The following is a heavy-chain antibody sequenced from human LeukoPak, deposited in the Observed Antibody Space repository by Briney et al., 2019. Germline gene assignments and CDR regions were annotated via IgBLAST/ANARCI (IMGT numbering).Heavy chain of an antibody. CDR2: ISSSSSYI. D-gene: IGHD3-9*01. Sequence: GGSLRLSCAASGFTFSSYSMNWVRQAPGKGLEWVSSISSSSSYIYYADSVKGRFTISRDNAKNPLYLQMNSLRAEDTAVYYCARDRNPPYFDWLLFYGMDVWGQGTTVTVSS. J-gene: IGHJ6*02. V-gene: IGHV3-21*01. CDR1: GFTFSSYS. CDR3: ARDRNPPYFDWLLFYGMDV.